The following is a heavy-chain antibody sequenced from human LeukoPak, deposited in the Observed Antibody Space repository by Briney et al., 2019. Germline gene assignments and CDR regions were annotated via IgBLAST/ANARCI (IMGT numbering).Heavy chain of an antibody. V-gene: IGHV3-30*18. CDR3: VKDRFLGASGMDV. D-gene: IGHD3-3*01. CDR2: ISHDGSRK. Sequence: GGALRLSCAASGFAFSSYGLHWVGQAPGKGREWVAVISHDGSRKYYGDSVKGRFTISRDNSKNTLYLQMNSLRPEDTAVYYAVKDRFLGASGMDVWGQGTPVTVSS. CDR1: GFAFSSYG. J-gene: IGHJ6*02.